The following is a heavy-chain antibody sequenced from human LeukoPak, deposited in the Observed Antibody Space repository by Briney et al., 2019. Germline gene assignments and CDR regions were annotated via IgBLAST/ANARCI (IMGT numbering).Heavy chain of an antibody. CDR1: GGSISSYY. V-gene: IGHV4-59*01. CDR3: ARVSYYDSSGNDAFDI. CDR2: IYYSGST. D-gene: IGHD3-22*01. J-gene: IGHJ3*02. Sequence: KPSETLSPTCTVSGGSISSYYWSWIRQPPGKGLEWIGYIYYSGSTNYNPSLKSRVTISVDTSKNQFSLKLSSVTAADTAVYYCARVSYYDSSGNDAFDIWGQGTMVTVSS.